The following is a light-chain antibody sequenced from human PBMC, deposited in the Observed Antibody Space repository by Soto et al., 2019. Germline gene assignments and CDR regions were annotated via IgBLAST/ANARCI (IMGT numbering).Light chain of an antibody. CDR2: KAS. CDR3: QHYNSYSEA. Sequence: IPMTQSPSTLSGSVDDRVTITCRASQTISSWLAWYQQKPGKAPKLLIYKASTLKSGVPSRFSGSGSGTEFTLTISSLQPDDFATYYCQHYNSYSEAFGQGTKVDIK. CDR1: QTISSW. J-gene: IGKJ1*01. V-gene: IGKV1-5*03.